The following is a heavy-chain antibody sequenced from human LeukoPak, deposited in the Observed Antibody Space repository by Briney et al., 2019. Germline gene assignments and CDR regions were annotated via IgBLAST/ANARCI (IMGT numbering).Heavy chain of an antibody. Sequence: PGGSLRLSCTASGASVSSNYMSWIRQPPGEGLEWVSVIYGGGATYYADSVRGRFTISRDNSKNTLYLQMNSLRAEDTAVYYCAKDPDYDYVSGPFDYWGQGTLVTVSS. CDR2: IYGGGAT. D-gene: IGHD3-16*01. V-gene: IGHV3-53*01. J-gene: IGHJ4*02. CDR3: AKDPDYDYVSGPFDY. CDR1: GASVSSNY.